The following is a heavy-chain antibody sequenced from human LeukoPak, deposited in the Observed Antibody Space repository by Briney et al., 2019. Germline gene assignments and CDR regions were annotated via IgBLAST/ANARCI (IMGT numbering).Heavy chain of an antibody. Sequence: GRSLRLSCAASGFTFDDYDMHWVRQAPGKGLEWVSGITWNSGSIGYADSVKGRFTISRDNAKNSLYLRMNSLRAEDTALYYCAKGGSGYYPYYFDYWGQGTLVTVSS. V-gene: IGHV3-9*01. CDR1: GFTFDDYD. J-gene: IGHJ4*02. CDR3: AKGGSGYYPYYFDY. CDR2: ITWNSGSI. D-gene: IGHD3-22*01.